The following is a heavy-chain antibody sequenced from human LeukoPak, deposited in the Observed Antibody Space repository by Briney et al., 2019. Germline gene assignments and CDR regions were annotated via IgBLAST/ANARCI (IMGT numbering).Heavy chain of an antibody. V-gene: IGHV1-69*13. CDR1: GGTFSSYA. CDR3: ASTPGYSSGWYAPDC. J-gene: IGHJ4*02. CDR2: IIPIFGTA. Sequence: SVKVSCKASGGTFSSYAISWVRQAPGQGLEWMGGIIPIFGTANYAQKFQGRVTITADESTSTAYMELSSLRSEDTAVYYCASTPGYSSGWYAPDCWGQGTLVTVSS. D-gene: IGHD6-19*01.